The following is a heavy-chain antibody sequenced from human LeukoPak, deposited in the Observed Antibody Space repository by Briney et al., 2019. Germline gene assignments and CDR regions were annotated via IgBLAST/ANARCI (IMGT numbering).Heavy chain of an antibody. J-gene: IGHJ5*02. CDR2: IRTSGDNT. CDR3: AKCVTGWPNWFDP. CDR1: GFTFSNYA. D-gene: IGHD6-19*01. Sequence: PGGSLRLSCAASGFTFSNYAMSWVRQVPGKGLEWVSTIRTSGDNTYYADSVKGRFTISRDNSKNTLYLQMISLRAEDTALYYCAKCVTGWPNWFDPWGQGTLVTVSS. V-gene: IGHV3-23*01.